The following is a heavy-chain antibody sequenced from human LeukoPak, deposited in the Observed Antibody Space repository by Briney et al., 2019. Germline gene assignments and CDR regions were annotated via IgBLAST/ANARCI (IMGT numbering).Heavy chain of an antibody. V-gene: IGHV4-59*01. Sequence: SETLSLTCTVSGGSISSYYWSWIRQPPGKGLEWSGYIYYSGSTNYNPSLKSRVTISVDTSKNQFSLKLSSVTAADTAVYYCARVSPITVFGVDYYYYMDVWGKGTTVTVSS. CDR1: GGSISSYY. CDR3: ARVSPITVFGVDYYYYMDV. CDR2: IYYSGST. J-gene: IGHJ6*03. D-gene: IGHD3-3*01.